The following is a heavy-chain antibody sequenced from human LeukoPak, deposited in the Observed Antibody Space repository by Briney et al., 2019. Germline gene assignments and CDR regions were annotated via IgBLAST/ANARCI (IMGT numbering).Heavy chain of an antibody. CDR3: ARHGYIQFWLY. D-gene: IGHD5-18*01. CDR1: GASISRDTYH. J-gene: IGHJ4*02. Sequence: SETLSLTCTVSGASISRDTYHWGWIRQSPEKGLEWIGSIDSSGTTHYNSSLKSRVIISVDTSKNQVSLNLTSVTFADTAVYYCARHGYIQFWLYWGQGTQVIVSS. V-gene: IGHV4-39*01. CDR2: IDSSGTT.